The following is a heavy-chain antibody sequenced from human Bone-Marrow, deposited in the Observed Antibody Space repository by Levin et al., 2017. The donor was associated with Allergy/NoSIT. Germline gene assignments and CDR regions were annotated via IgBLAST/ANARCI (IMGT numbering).Heavy chain of an antibody. V-gene: IGHV4-59*01. J-gene: IGHJ4*02. CDR1: GASITNYY. CDR2: THYNGKT. D-gene: IGHD3-9*01. Sequence: PSETLSLTCTVSGASITNYYWNWIRQAPGKGLEWVGYTHYNGKTNHNPSLNGRVAISLDTSKTQFYLDLAYVTAADTAVYYCAKMPDINGWPLDYWGQGTLVTVSS. CDR3: AKMPDINGWPLDY.